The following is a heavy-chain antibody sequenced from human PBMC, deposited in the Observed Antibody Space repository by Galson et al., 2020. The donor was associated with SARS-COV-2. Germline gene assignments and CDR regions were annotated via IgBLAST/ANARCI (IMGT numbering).Heavy chain of an antibody. CDR2: ISYDGRNK. D-gene: IGHD4-17*01. CDR1: GFTFSSYA. J-gene: IGHJ6*02. V-gene: IGHV3-30*04. Sequence: GESLKISCAASGFTFSSYAMHWVRQAPGKGLEWVAVISYDGRNKYYADSVKGRFTISRDNSKNTLYLQMNSLRAEDTAVYYCASEEGLTTVTIHYYGMDVWGQGTTVTGSS. CDR3: ASEEGLTTVTIHYYGMDV.